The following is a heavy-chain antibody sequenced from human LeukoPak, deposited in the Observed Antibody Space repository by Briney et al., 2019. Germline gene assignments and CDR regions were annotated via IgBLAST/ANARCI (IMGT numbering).Heavy chain of an antibody. V-gene: IGHV3-23*01. CDR1: GFTFSSYA. J-gene: IGHJ4*02. D-gene: IGHD3-22*01. Sequence: GGSLRLSCAASGFTFSSYAMSWVRQTPGKGLEWVSAISGSGGNTFYGDSVKGRFTISRDNSKNTLYLQMTSLGAEDTAVYYCAREEDRSGDWGQGTLVTVTS. CDR2: ISGSGGNT. CDR3: AREEDRSGD.